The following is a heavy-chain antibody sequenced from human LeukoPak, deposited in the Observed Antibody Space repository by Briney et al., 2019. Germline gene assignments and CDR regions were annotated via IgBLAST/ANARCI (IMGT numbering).Heavy chain of an antibody. D-gene: IGHD6-19*01. Sequence: PGGSLRLSCAASGFIFSDYGMHWVRQAPGKGLEWVTFIRYDEINKYYADSVKGRFTISRDNSKNTLYLQMNSLRAEDTAVYYCAKSKENSSGWHFDYWGQGTLVTVSS. CDR3: AKSKENSSGWHFDY. CDR2: IRYDEINK. V-gene: IGHV3-30*02. CDR1: GFIFSDYG. J-gene: IGHJ4*02.